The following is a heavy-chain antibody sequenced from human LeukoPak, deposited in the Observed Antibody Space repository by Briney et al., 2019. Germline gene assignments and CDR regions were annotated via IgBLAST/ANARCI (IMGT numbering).Heavy chain of an antibody. CDR2: INHSGST. CDR3: ARGRGIAARRFDP. Sequence: SETLSLTCAVYGGSFSGYYWNWIRQPPGKGLEWIGEINHSGSTNYNPSLKSRVTISVDTSKNQFSLKLSSVTAADTAVYYCARGRGIAARRFDPWGQGTLVTVSS. J-gene: IGHJ5*02. V-gene: IGHV4-34*01. D-gene: IGHD6-6*01. CDR1: GGSFSGYY.